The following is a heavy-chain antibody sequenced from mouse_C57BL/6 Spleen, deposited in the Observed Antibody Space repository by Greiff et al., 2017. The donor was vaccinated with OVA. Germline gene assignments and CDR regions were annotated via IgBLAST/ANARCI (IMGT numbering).Heavy chain of an antibody. D-gene: IGHD2-4*01. CDR1: GYTFTNYW. V-gene: IGHV1-63*01. CDR3: ARGGLRAMDY. CDR2: IYPGGGYT. Sequence: QVQLKQSGAELVRPGTSVKMSCKASGYTFTNYWIGWAKQRPGHGLEWIGDIYPGGGYTNYNEKFKGKATLTADKSSSTAYMQFSSLTSEDSAIYYCARGGLRAMDYWGQGTSVTVSS. J-gene: IGHJ4*01.